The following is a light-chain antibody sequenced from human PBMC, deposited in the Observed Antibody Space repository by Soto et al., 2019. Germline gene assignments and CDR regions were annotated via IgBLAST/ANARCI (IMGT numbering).Light chain of an antibody. Sequence: QSVLTQPASVSGSPGQSITISCTGTSSDVGGYNYVSWYQQHPGKAPKLLIYDVSNRPSGVSNRFAGAKSGNTASLTISGRQAEDEADYYCSSYTSSSTVVFGGGTKLPVL. CDR2: DVS. V-gene: IGLV2-14*01. CDR3: SSYTSSSTVV. CDR1: SSDVGGYNY. J-gene: IGLJ2*01.